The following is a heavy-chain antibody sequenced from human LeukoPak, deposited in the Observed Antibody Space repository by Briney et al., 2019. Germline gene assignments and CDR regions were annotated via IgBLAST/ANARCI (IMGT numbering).Heavy chain of an antibody. CDR2: IYYSGST. CDR3: ASLNNAAGDFYR. D-gene: IGHD6-13*01. CDR1: GGSINSYY. V-gene: IGHV4-59*08. J-gene: IGHJ4*02. Sequence: SETLSLTCSVSGGSINSYYWSWIRQPPGKGLEWIGYIYYSGSTNYNPSLESRVTISVDTSKNEFSLKLSSVTAADTAVYYCASLNNAAGDFYRWGQGTLVTVSS.